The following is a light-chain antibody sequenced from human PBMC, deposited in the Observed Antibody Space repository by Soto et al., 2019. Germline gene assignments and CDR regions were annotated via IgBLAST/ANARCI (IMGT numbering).Light chain of an antibody. CDR3: NSYTTSNNCV. V-gene: IGLV2-14*01. CDR1: SSDVGAYNY. J-gene: IGLJ1*01. CDR2: EVS. Sequence: QSALTQPASVSGSPGQSITISCTGTSSDVGAYNYVSWYQHHPGKAPKLVIYEVSNRPSGVSNRFSGSKSGNTASLTISGLQAEDEADYSCNSYTTSNNCVFGTGTKMPVL.